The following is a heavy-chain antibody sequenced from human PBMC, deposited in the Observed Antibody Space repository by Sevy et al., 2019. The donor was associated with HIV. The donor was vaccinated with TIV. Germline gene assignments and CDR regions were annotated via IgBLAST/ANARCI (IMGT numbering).Heavy chain of an antibody. J-gene: IGHJ4*02. Sequence: GGSLRLSCAASGFNFRNYSMTWVRQAPGKGLDWVSYISSGSGTKHYADSVKDRFTISRDNSKNILFLQMNSLRDEDTAVYYCARPYCSGDDCYSELDYWGQGILVTVSS. CDR3: ARPYCSGDDCYSELDY. V-gene: IGHV3-48*02. D-gene: IGHD2-15*01. CDR2: ISSGSGTK. CDR1: GFNFRNYS.